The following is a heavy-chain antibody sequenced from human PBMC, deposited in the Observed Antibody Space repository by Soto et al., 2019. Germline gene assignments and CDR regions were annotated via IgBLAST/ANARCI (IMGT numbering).Heavy chain of an antibody. CDR2: IYHSGST. D-gene: IGHD2-8*02. CDR1: GYSISSGYY. CDR3: ARAGGVVNGIWGYYYGMDV. Sequence: SETLSLTCAVSGYSISSGYYWGWIRQPPGKGLEWIGSIYHSGSTYYNPSLQSRVTISVDTSKTQFSLKLSSVTAADTAVYYCARAGGVVNGIWGYYYGMDVWGQGTTVTVSS. V-gene: IGHV4-38-2*01. J-gene: IGHJ6*02.